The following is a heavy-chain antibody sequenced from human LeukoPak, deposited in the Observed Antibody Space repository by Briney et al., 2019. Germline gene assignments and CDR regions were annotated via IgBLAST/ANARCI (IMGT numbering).Heavy chain of an antibody. CDR1: GFTFDDYA. Sequence: PGRSLRLSCAASGFTFDDYAMHWVRQAPGKGLEWVSGISWNSGSIGYADSVKGRFTISRDNAKNSLYLQMNSLRAEDTALYYCAKATSYCSGGSCYRYYGMDVWGQGTTVTVSS. J-gene: IGHJ6*02. V-gene: IGHV3-9*01. CDR3: AKATSYCSGGSCYRYYGMDV. D-gene: IGHD2-15*01. CDR2: ISWNSGSI.